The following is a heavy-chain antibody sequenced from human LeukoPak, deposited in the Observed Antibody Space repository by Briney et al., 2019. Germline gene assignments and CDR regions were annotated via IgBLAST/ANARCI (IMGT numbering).Heavy chain of an antibody. CDR3: ARQVLSIAAAGRIDY. CDR2: IYHSGST. J-gene: IGHJ4*02. D-gene: IGHD6-13*01. CDR1: GGSISSGYY. Sequence: SETLSLTCTVSGGSISSGYYWGWIRQPPGKGLEWIGSIYHSGSTYYNPSLKSRVTISVDTSKNQFSLKLSSVTAADTAVYYCARQVLSIAAAGRIDYWGQGTLVTVSS. V-gene: IGHV4-38-2*02.